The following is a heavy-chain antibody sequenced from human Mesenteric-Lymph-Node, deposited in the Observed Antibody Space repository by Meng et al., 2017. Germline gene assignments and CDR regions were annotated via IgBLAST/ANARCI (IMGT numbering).Heavy chain of an antibody. Sequence: GESLKISCAASGFTFSDVWMNWVRQATGQGLEWMGWMNPNSGNTGYAQKFQGRVTMTRNTSISTAYMELSSLRSEDTAVYYCARGFGSYYDFWSGYYTYYYGMDVWGQGTTVTVSS. CDR2: MNPNSGNT. J-gene: IGHJ6*02. V-gene: IGHV1-8*01. CDR3: ARGFGSYYDFWSGYYTYYYGMDV. D-gene: IGHD3-3*01. CDR1: GFTFSDVW.